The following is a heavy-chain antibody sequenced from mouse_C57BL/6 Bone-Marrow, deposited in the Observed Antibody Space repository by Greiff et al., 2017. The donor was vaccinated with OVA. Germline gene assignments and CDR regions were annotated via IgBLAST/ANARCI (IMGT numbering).Heavy chain of an antibody. V-gene: IGHV1-5*01. J-gene: IGHJ3*01. CDR2: IYPGNSDT. Sequence: VQLQQSGTVLARPGASVKMSCKTSGYTFTSYWMHWVKQRPGQGLEWIGAIYPGNSDTSYNQKFKGKAKLTAVTSASTAYMELSSLTNEDSAVYDCTRGEREKGAWVAYWGQGTLVTVSA. CDR3: TRGEREKGAWVAY. CDR1: GYTFTSYW.